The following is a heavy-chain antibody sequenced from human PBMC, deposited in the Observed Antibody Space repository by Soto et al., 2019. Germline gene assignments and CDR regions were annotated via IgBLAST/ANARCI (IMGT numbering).Heavy chain of an antibody. Sequence: PSEILSLTCTDSGGSISSGSYYWCWIRHPPVKRLEWIGSIYYSGSTSYDPSLKSRVPISVDTSKNQFSLKLSSVTAADTAVYYCARHVVPASVLYYYYYAMDVWGQGTPLTVS. CDR1: GGSISSGSYY. CDR3: ARHVVPASVLYYYYYAMDV. D-gene: IGHD2-15*01. V-gene: IGHV4-39*01. J-gene: IGHJ6*02. CDR2: IYYSGST.